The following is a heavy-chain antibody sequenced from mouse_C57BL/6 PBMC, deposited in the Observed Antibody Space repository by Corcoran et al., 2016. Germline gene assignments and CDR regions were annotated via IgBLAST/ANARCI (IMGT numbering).Heavy chain of an antibody. CDR2: INTYSGVP. CDR1: GYTFTTYG. Sequence: QIQLVQSGPELKKPGETVKISCKASGYTFTTYGMSWVKQAPGKGLKWMGWINTYSGVPTYADDFKGRFAFSLETSASTAYLQINNLKNEDTATYFCAPYGNYESYYAMDYGGQGTSVTVSS. CDR3: APYGNYESYYAMDY. V-gene: IGHV9-3*01. J-gene: IGHJ4*01. D-gene: IGHD2-10*02.